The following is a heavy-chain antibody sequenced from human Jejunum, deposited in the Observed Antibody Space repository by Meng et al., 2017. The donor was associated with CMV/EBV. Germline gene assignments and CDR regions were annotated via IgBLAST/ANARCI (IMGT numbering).Heavy chain of an antibody. CDR1: CYSFTNYG. CDR2: ISPYNGDT. CDR3: TRDGLQYTEGSSY. V-gene: IGHV1-18*01. D-gene: IGHD3/OR15-3a*01. Sequence: QVQLVQSGAEVKTPGDSVKVSCKASCYSFTNYGITWIRQAPGQGLEYMGWISPYNGDTNYGQNFQGRMTMTTDTSTTTAYMELRSLRSDDTALYYCTRDGLQYTEGSSYWGQGTLVTVSS. J-gene: IGHJ4*02.